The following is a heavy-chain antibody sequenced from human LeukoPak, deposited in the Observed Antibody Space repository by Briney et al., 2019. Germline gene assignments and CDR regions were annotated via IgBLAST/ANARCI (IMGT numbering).Heavy chain of an antibody. J-gene: IGHJ4*02. CDR2: ISSSSTYI. Sequence: GGSPRLSCAASGFTFSSYSVDWVRQAPGKGLEWVSSISSSSTYIYYADSVKGRFTISRDNAKNSLYLQMNSLRAEDTALYYCARSGYCTTPTCYATPYLFDYWGQGALVTVSS. D-gene: IGHD2-2*01. CDR1: GFTFSSYS. V-gene: IGHV3-21*01. CDR3: ARSGYCTTPTCYATPYLFDY.